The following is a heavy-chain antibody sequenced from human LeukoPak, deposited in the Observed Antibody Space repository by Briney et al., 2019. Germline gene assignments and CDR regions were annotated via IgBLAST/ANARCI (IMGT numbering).Heavy chain of an antibody. CDR2: INPNSGGT. CDR3: ARDVYYYDSSGYAHLLHYMDV. V-gene: IGHV1-2*02. Sequence: ASVKVSCKASGYTFTGYYMHWVRQAPGQGLEWMGWINPNSGGTNYAQKFQGRVTMTRDTSISTAYMELSRLRSDDTAVYYCARDVYYYDSSGYAHLLHYMDVWGKGTTVTVSS. J-gene: IGHJ6*03. D-gene: IGHD3-22*01. CDR1: GYTFTGYY.